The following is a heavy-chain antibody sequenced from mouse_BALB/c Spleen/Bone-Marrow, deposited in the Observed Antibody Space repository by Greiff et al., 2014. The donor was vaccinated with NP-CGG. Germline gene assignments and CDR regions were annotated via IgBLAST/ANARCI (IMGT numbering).Heavy chain of an antibody. J-gene: IGHJ3*01. V-gene: IGHV1S81*02. D-gene: IGHD4-1*01. Sequence: VNLVESGAELVKPGASVKLSCKASGYTFTNYYMYWVKQRPGQGLEWIGEINPSNGGPNFNEKFKSKATLTVDKSSSTAYMQLSSLTSEDSAVYYWTRARPGGFAYWGQGTLVTVSA. CDR1: GYTFTNYY. CDR3: TRARPGGFAY. CDR2: INPSNGGP.